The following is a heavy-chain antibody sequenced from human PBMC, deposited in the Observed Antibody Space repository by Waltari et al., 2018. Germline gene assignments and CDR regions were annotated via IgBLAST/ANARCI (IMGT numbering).Heavy chain of an antibody. D-gene: IGHD2-2*01. J-gene: IGHJ3*02. V-gene: IGHV3-23*01. Sequence: SWVRQAPGKGLEWVSAISGSGGSTYYADSVKGRFTISRDNSKNTLYLQMNSLRAEDTAVYYCAKSPPPYQADAFDIWGQGTMVTVSS. CDR2: ISGSGGST. CDR3: AKSPPPYQADAFDI.